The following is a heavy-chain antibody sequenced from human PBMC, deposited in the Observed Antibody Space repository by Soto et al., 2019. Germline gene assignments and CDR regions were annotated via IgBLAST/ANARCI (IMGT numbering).Heavy chain of an antibody. V-gene: IGHV3-23*01. CDR3: AKDPSPYSSGWYSSSTPLNGMDV. CDR2: ISGTGGST. D-gene: IGHD6-19*01. Sequence: GGSLRLSCAASGFTFSTYAMNWVRQAPGKGLEWVSAISGTGGSTYYADSVKGRFTIARDNSKTTLYLQMNSLRAEDTAVYYCAKDPSPYSSGWYSSSTPLNGMDVWDQGTTVTVSS. J-gene: IGHJ6*02. CDR1: GFTFSTYA.